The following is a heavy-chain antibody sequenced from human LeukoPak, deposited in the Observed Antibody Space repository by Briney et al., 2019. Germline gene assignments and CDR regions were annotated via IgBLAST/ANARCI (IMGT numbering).Heavy chain of an antibody. CDR2: TYHSGST. J-gene: IGHJ6*03. CDR1: GYSISSDYY. D-gene: IGHD2-2*01. Sequence: SETLSLTCTVSGYSISSDYYWGWIRQPPGKGLEWIGTTYHSGSTYYNPSLKSRVTISVDTSRNQFSLKLSSVTAADTAVYYCARTTEGYCRSISCYGFDYYYYMDVWGKGTTVTISS. CDR3: ARTTEGYCRSISCYGFDYYYYMDV. V-gene: IGHV4-38-2*02.